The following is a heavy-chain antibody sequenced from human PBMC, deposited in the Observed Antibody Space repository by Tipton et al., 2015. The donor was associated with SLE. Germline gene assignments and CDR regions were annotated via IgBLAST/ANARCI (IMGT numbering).Heavy chain of an antibody. CDR2: FYYSGST. D-gene: IGHD2-2*01. V-gene: IGHV4-39*07. CDR3: ARVPSVVVPAALFDY. CDR1: GGSISSSSYY. Sequence: TLSLTCTVSGGSISSSSYYWGWIRQPPGKGLEWIGSFYYSGSTYYNPSLKSRVTISVDTSKNQFSLKLSSVTAADTAVYYCARVPSVVVPAALFDYWGQGTLVTVSS. J-gene: IGHJ4*02.